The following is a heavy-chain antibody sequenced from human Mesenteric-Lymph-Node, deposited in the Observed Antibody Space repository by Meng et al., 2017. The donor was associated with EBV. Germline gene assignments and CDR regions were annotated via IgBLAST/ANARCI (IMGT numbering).Heavy chain of an antibody. CDR2: IYYSGRT. CDR1: GGSIRSYY. V-gene: IGHV4-59*01. CDR3: ARGDSNFDY. J-gene: IGHJ4*02. Sequence: QVPCQESGPGLVKPSETLSITCTVSGGSIRSYYWSWIRQPPGKGLEWIGDIYYSGRTNYNPSLKSRVTISIDTSKNQFSLKLTSVTAADTAIYYCARGDSNFDYWGQGTLVTVSS.